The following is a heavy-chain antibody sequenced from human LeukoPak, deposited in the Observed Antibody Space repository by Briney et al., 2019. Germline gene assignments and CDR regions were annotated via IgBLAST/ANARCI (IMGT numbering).Heavy chain of an antibody. Sequence: KSSETLSLTCTVSGGSISSYYWSWIRQPPGEGLEWIGYIYYSGSTNYNASLKSGVTILVDTSKNQFSLKLSSVTAADTAVYYCARDYGPSRGFDYWGQGTLVTVSS. CDR1: GGSISSYY. CDR2: IYYSGST. CDR3: ARDYGPSRGFDY. V-gene: IGHV4-59*01. D-gene: IGHD3-10*01. J-gene: IGHJ4*02.